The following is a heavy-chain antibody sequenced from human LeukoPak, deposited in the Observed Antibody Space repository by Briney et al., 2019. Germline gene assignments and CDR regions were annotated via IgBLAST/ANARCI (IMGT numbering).Heavy chain of an antibody. CDR2: IYTSGST. Sequence: PSETLSLTCTVSGGSISSGSYYWSWIRQPAGKGLEWIGRIYTSGSTNYNPSLKSRVTISVDTSKNQFSLKLSSVTAADTAMYYCARDRWEPSPLPFDWGQGTLVTVSS. J-gene: IGHJ4*02. D-gene: IGHD4-23*01. CDR1: GGSISSGSYY. V-gene: IGHV4-61*02. CDR3: ARDRWEPSPLPFD.